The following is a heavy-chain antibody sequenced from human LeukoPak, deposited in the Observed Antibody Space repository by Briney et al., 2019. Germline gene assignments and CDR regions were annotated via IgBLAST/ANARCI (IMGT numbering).Heavy chain of an antibody. CDR3: AQAIYSSGWYYFDY. V-gene: IGHV4-59*08. CDR1: GGSISNNY. D-gene: IGHD6-19*01. Sequence: SETLSLTCLVSGGSISNNYWSWIRQPTGKGLEWIGYIYYTGSTNYNPSLKSRVTISVDTSKNQFSLKLSSVTAADTAVYYCAQAIYSSGWYYFDYWGQGTLVTVSS. CDR2: IYYTGST. J-gene: IGHJ4*02.